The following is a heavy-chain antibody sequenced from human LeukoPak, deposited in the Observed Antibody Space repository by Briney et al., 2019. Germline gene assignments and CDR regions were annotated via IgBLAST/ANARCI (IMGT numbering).Heavy chain of an antibody. CDR3: ARADRLHGGPYLIGP. V-gene: IGHV1-2*02. CDR2: INPNSGGT. CDR1: GYTFTDYY. D-gene: IGHD2-21*01. J-gene: IGHJ5*02. Sequence: ASVKVSCKTSGYTFTDYYMHWVRQAPGQGLEWMGWINPNSGGTSSAQKFQGRVTMTRDTSITTVYMEVSWLTSDDTAIFYCARADRLHGGPYLIGPWGQGTLVTVSS.